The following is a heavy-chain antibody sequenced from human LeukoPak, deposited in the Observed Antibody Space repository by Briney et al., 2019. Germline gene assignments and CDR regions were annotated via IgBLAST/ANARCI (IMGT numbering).Heavy chain of an antibody. CDR2: ISGSGGST. D-gene: IGHD4-17*01. CDR1: GFTFSSYA. CDR3: ASVPRLEMTTVTTDEDY. Sequence: QSGGSLRLSCAASGFTFSSYAMSWVRQAPGKGLEWVSAISGSGGSTYYADSVKGRFTISRDNSKNTLYLQMNSLRAEDTAVYYCASVPRLEMTTVTTDEDYWGQGTLVTVSS. V-gene: IGHV3-23*01. J-gene: IGHJ4*02.